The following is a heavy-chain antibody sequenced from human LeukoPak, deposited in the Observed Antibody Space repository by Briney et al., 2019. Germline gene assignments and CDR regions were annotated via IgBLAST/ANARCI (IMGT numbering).Heavy chain of an antibody. D-gene: IGHD3-3*01. CDR2: IYSGGST. Sequence: GRSLRLSCAASGFTVSSNYMSWVRQAPGKGLEGVSVIYSGGSTYYADSVKGRFTISRDNSKNTLYLQLNSLRAEDTAVYYCARASYYDFWSGYPSFDYWGQGTLVTVSS. J-gene: IGHJ4*02. CDR3: ARASYYDFWSGYPSFDY. CDR1: GFTVSSNY. V-gene: IGHV3-66*01.